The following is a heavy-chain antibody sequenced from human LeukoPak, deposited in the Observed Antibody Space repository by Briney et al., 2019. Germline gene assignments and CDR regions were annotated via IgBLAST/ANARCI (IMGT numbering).Heavy chain of an antibody. CDR1: GFTFSSYG. CDR3: ARDLVEQSLNYYGMDG. D-gene: IGHD6-6*01. Sequence: GRSLRLSCAASGFTFSSYGMHWVRQAPGKGLEWVAVIWYDGGNKYYADSVKGRFTISRDKFKNPLYLQMNSLRAEDTAVYYCARDLVEQSLNYYGMDGWGQGTTVTVSS. J-gene: IGHJ6*02. CDR2: IWYDGGNK. V-gene: IGHV3-33*08.